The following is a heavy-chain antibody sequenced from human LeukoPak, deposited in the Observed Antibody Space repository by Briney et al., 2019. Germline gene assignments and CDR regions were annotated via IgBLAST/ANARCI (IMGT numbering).Heavy chain of an antibody. D-gene: IGHD4-17*01. CDR1: GFTFSSYA. J-gene: IGHJ4*02. Sequence: GGSLRLSCAAPGFTFSSYAMSWVRQAPGKGLEWVSGVSGSGDSTYYADSMKGRSTISRDNSKNTLYLQMNSLRAEDTAVYYCAKSRGGTTVTFRRSDYWGQGTLVTVSS. CDR3: AKSRGGTTVTFRRSDY. CDR2: VSGSGDST. V-gene: IGHV3-23*01.